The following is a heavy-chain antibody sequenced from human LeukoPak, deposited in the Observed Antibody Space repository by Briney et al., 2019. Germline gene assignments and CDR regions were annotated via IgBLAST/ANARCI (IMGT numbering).Heavy chain of an antibody. J-gene: IGHJ4*02. CDR3: ARGTGHLDY. V-gene: IGHV3-9*03. CDR2: ISWNSGTI. D-gene: IGHD3/OR15-3a*01. Sequence: GGSLRLSCAASGFTFDDYAMHWVRQGPGKGLEWVSGISWNSGTIGYADSVKGRFTISRDNAKNSLYLQMNSLRAEDMALYYCARGTGHLDYWGQGTLVTVSS. CDR1: GFTFDDYA.